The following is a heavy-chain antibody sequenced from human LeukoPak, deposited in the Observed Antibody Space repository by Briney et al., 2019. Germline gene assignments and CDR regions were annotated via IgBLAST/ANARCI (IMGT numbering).Heavy chain of an antibody. CDR2: IYYSGST. V-gene: IGHV4-59*12. J-gene: IGHJ4*02. Sequence: SQTLSLTCTVSGGSISSYYWSWIRQPPGKGLEWIGYIYYSGSTNYNPSLKSRVTISVDTSKNQFSLKLSSVTAADTAVYYPYYYDSSGYYYFDYWGQGTPVTVSS. CDR3: YYYDSSGYYYFDY. D-gene: IGHD3-22*01. CDR1: GGSISSYY.